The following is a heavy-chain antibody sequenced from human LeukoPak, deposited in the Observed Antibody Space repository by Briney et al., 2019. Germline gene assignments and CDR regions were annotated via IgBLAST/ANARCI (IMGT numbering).Heavy chain of an antibody. CDR2: ISSSSSYI. CDR1: GFTFSSYS. CDR3: ARDHNGVGRGPQLTYDSSGYNAFDI. J-gene: IGHJ3*02. Sequence: PGGSLRLSCAASGFTFSSYSMNWVRQAPGKGLEWVSSISSSSSYIYYADSVKGRFTISRDNAKNSLYLQMNSLRAEDTAVYYCARDHNGVGRGPQLTYDSSGYNAFDIWGQGTMVTVSS. D-gene: IGHD3-22*01. V-gene: IGHV3-21*01.